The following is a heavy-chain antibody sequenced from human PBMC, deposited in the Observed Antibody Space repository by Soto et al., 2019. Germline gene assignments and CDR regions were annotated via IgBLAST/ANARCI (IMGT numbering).Heavy chain of an antibody. CDR2: FDPEDGET. D-gene: IGHD1-1*01. Sequence: QVQLLQSGAEVKKPGASVTVSCKVSGHTLTELSMHWVRQSPGRGLEWMGGFDPEDGETISAQKFQGRVTMTADTSTDSTYMELTSRRSEDTAVYYWAAGRTRWLHSPFDYWGQGTLVSISS. CDR3: AAGRTRWLHSPFDY. J-gene: IGHJ4*02. CDR1: GHTLTELS. V-gene: IGHV1-24*01.